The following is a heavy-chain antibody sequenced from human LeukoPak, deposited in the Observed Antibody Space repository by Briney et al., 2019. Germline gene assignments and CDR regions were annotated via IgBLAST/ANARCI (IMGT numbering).Heavy chain of an antibody. Sequence: SSETLSLTCTVSGGSISSGDYYWSWIRQPPGKGLEWIGYICYSGSTYYNPSLKSRVTISVDTSKNHFSLKLSSVTAADTAVYYCASSRRYYYDSSGYYAFDIWGQGTMVTVSS. V-gene: IGHV4-30-4*08. CDR2: ICYSGST. CDR1: GGSISSGDYY. J-gene: IGHJ3*02. D-gene: IGHD3-22*01. CDR3: ASSRRYYYDSSGYYAFDI.